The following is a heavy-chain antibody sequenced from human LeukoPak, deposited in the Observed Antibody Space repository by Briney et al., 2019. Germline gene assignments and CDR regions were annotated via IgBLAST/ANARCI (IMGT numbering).Heavy chain of an antibody. V-gene: IGHV1-69*04. Sequence: SVKVSCKASGYTFTSYGISWVRQAPGQGLEWMGRIIPILGIANYAQKFQGRVTITADKSTSTAYMELSSLRSEDTAVYYCARFEGYCSGGSCATHNWFDPWGRGTLVTVSS. CDR1: GYTFTSYG. D-gene: IGHD2-15*01. J-gene: IGHJ5*02. CDR3: ARFEGYCSGGSCATHNWFDP. CDR2: IIPILGIA.